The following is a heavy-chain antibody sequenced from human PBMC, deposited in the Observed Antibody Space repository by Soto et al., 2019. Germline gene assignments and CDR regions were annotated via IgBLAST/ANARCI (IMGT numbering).Heavy chain of an antibody. CDR2: IYYSGST. D-gene: IGHD3-10*01. V-gene: IGHV4-39*01. Sequence: SVTLSLTCTFASGSISSSIHYWGLIRQPPGKGLEWIWIIYYSGSTYFNPSLKSRVTISVDTSKNQFSLKLSSVTAADTAVYYCARHLAYYYGSGSFAVYYYGMDVWGQGTTVT. J-gene: IGHJ6*02. CDR1: SGSISSSIHY. CDR3: ARHLAYYYGSGSFAVYYYGMDV.